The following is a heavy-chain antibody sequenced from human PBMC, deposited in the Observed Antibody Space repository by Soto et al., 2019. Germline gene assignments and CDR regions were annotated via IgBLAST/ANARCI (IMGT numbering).Heavy chain of an antibody. D-gene: IGHD3-22*01. CDR1: GGTFSSYA. CDR2: LIPIFGTG. V-gene: IGHV1-69*13. J-gene: IGHJ5*02. CDR3: AGENTGYYYDSSGYYGGSWSDP. Sequence: SVKVSCKASGGTFSSYAISWVRQAPGQGLEWMGGLIPIFGTGNYAQKFTGRVTITADESTITAYMELSSQRSEDTAVYYCAGENTGYYYDSSGYYGGSWSDPSGQGTLVTVSS.